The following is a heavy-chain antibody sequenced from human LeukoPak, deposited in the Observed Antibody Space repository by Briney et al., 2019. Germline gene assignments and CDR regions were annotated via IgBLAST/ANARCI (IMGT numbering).Heavy chain of an antibody. D-gene: IGHD3-22*01. J-gene: IGHJ4*02. Sequence: SVKVSCKTSGGTFLSHTFSWVRQAPGQGLEWMGKITPVINTANYAQTFQGRVSIYADKSTSTAYMELSSLRSEDTAVYYCARNRYYYDSSGYYLTPYYFDYWGQGTLVTVSS. CDR3: ARNRYYYDSSGYYLTPYYFDY. V-gene: IGHV1-69*08. CDR2: ITPVINTA. CDR1: GGTFLSHT.